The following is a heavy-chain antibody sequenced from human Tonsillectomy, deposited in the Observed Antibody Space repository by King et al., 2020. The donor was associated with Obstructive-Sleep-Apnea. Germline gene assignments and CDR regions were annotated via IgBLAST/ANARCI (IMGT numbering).Heavy chain of an antibody. V-gene: IGHV3-30*18. CDR1: ILTFSSYD. J-gene: IGHJ6*02. Sequence: VQLVESGGGVGHPGRSLRLSCAASILTFSSYDMYWVRQAPGKGLEWVAVISYDGSKKYYADSVKGRFTISRDNSKNTLYLQMNSLRAEDTAVYYCAKDGGYKNYNYYGLDVWGQGTTVTVSS. CDR3: AKDGGYKNYNYYGLDV. D-gene: IGHD5-24*01. CDR2: ISYDGSKK.